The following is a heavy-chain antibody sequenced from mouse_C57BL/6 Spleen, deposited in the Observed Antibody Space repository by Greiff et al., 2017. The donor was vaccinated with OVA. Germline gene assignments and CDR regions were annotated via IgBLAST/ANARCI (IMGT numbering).Heavy chain of an antibody. Sequence: ELRLVGSGGGLVKPGGSLKLSCAASGFTFSDFGMHWVRRAPERGLEGVAYISSGSSTIYYADTVKGRFTISRDNAKNTLFLQMTSLRSEDTAMYYCARRDYYGSSYWYFDVWGTGTTVTVSS. D-gene: IGHD1-1*01. CDR2: ISSGSSTI. J-gene: IGHJ1*03. CDR1: GFTFSDFG. CDR3: ARRDYYGSSYWYFDV. V-gene: IGHV5-17*01.